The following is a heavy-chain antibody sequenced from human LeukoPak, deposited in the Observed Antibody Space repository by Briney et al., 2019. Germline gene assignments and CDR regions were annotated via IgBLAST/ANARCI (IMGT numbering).Heavy chain of an antibody. CDR2: IYYSGST. D-gene: IGHD2-2*01. CDR3: ARGEPYCSSTSCYLYFDY. V-gene: IGHV4-59*12. Sequence: SETLSLTCTVSGGSISSYYWSWIRQPPGKGLEWIGYIYYSGSTNYNPSLKSRVTISVDTSKNQFSLKLSSVTAADTAVYYRARGEPYCSSTSCYLYFDYWGQGTLVTVSS. J-gene: IGHJ4*02. CDR1: GGSISSYY.